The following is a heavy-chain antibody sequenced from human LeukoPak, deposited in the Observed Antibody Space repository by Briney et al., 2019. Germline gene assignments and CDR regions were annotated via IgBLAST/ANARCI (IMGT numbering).Heavy chain of an antibody. CDR3: ARDLGSGNWNYDAFDI. Sequence: PGGSLRLSCAASGFTFSSYSMNWVRQAPGKGLEWVSSISSSSSYIYYADSVKGRFTISRDNAKNSLYLQMNSLRAEDTAVYYCARDLGSGNWNYDAFDIWGQGTMVTVSS. J-gene: IGHJ3*02. CDR2: ISSSSSYI. CDR1: GFTFSSYS. D-gene: IGHD1-7*01. V-gene: IGHV3-21*01.